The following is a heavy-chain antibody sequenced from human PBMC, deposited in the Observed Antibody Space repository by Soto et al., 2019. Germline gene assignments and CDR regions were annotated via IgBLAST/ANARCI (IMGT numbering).Heavy chain of an antibody. CDR2: INAGNGNT. D-gene: IGHD2-21*02. CDR1: GYTFTSYA. J-gene: IGHJ4*02. V-gene: IGHV1-3*01. Sequence: ASLKVSCKASGYTFTSYAMHWARQAPGQRLEWMGWINAGNGNTKYSQKFQGRVTITRDTSASTAYMELSSLRSEDTAVYYCARSIVVVTALDYWGQGTWSPSPQ. CDR3: ARSIVVVTALDY.